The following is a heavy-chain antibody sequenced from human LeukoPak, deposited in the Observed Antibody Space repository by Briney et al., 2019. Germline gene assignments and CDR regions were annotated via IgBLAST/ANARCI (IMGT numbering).Heavy chain of an antibody. D-gene: IGHD1-26*01. CDR3: ARVAIRYSGSYSALDY. J-gene: IGHJ4*02. CDR1: GYTFTSYG. Sequence: GASVKVSCKASGYTFTSYGISWVRQAPGQGLERMGWISAYNGNTNYAQKLQGRVTMTTDTSTSTAYMELRSLRSDDTAVYYCARVAIRYSGSYSALDYWGQGTLVTVSS. V-gene: IGHV1-18*01. CDR2: ISAYNGNT.